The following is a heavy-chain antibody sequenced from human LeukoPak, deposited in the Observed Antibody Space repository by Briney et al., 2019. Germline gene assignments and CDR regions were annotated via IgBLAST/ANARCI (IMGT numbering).Heavy chain of an antibody. CDR1: GFTFSSYA. J-gene: IGHJ4*02. Sequence: GGSPRLSCSASGFTFSSYAMHWVRQAPGKGLEYVSAISSNGGSTYYADSVKGRFTISRDNSKNTLYLQMSSLRAEDTAVYYSVIDSSGTYYYFYYWGQGTLVTVSS. CDR2: ISSNGGST. V-gene: IGHV3-64D*06. CDR3: VIDSSGTYYYFYY. D-gene: IGHD3-10*01.